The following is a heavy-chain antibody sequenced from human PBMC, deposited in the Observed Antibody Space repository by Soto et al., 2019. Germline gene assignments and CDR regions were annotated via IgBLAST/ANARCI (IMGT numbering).Heavy chain of an antibody. V-gene: IGHV6-1*01. Sequence: QTLSLTCGISGDSVSSNNAAWNWIRQSPSRGLEWLGRTYYRSKWYNDYAVSVKSRITINPDTSKNQFSLQLNSVTPEDTAVYYCASHKRGHWYFDLWGRGTLVTVSS. CDR3: ASHKRGHWYFDL. D-gene: IGHD6-25*01. CDR1: GDSVSSNNAA. J-gene: IGHJ2*01. CDR2: TYYRSKWYN.